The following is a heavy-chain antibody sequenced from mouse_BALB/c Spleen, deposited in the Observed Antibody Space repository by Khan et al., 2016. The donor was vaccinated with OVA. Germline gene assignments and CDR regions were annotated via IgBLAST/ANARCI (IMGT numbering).Heavy chain of an antibody. J-gene: IGHJ2*01. D-gene: IGHD3-1*01. V-gene: IGHV5-12-2*01. CDR1: GFTFSSYT. CDR2: ITNGDSSH. CDR3: SRQTLGYDFDY. Sequence: EVELVESGGGLVQPGGSLKLSCATSGFTFSSYTMSWVRQTPEKRLEWVAYITNGDSSHYNPDTVKGRFTISRDNAKNTLYLKMSSLKSEATAIYYYSRQTLGYDFDYWGQGTTLTVSS.